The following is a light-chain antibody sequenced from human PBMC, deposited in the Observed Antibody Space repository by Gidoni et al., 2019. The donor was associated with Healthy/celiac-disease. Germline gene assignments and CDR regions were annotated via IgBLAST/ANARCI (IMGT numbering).Light chain of an antibody. J-gene: IGKJ4*01. V-gene: IGKV3-11*01. Sequence: IVLTQSPATLSLSPGERATLSCRASQRVRSYLAWYQQKPGQAPRLLIYDASNRATGIPARFSGSGSGTDFTLTISSLEPEDFAVYYCQQRSNWPELTFGGGTKVEIK. CDR2: DAS. CDR3: QQRSNWPELT. CDR1: QRVRSY.